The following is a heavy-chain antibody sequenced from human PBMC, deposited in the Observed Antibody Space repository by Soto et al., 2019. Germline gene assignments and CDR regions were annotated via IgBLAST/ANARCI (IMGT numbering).Heavy chain of an antibody. J-gene: IGHJ4*02. CDR3: AKHPWELNDLYFDY. CDR1: GFTFSSYA. Sequence: GGSLRLSCAASGFTFSSYAMSWVRQAPGKGLEWVSAVSGSGGSTYYADSVKGRFTISRDNSKNTLYLQMNSLRAEDTAVYYCAKHPWELNDLYFDYWGQGTLVTVSS. D-gene: IGHD1-26*01. CDR2: VSGSGGST. V-gene: IGHV3-23*01.